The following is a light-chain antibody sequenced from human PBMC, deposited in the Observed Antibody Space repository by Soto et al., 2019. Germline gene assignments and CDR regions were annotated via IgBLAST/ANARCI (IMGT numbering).Light chain of an antibody. CDR1: SSNIGAGYA. V-gene: IGLV1-40*01. J-gene: IGLJ2*01. CDR3: QSYDNSLSGVV. Sequence: QYVLTQPPSVSGAPGQRVTFSCTGSSSNIGAGYAVHWYQQLPGTAPKLLIYGNINRPSGVPDRFSGSKSGTSASLAITGLQAEDEADYYCQSYDNSLSGVVFGGGTKLTVL. CDR2: GNI.